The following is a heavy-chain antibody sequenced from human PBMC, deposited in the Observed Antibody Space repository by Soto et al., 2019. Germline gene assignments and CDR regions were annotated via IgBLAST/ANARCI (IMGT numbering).Heavy chain of an antibody. V-gene: IGHV3-74*01. CDR2: INSDGSST. D-gene: IGHD4-17*01. J-gene: IGHJ5*02. CDR3: ARSAYGDYNWFDP. Sequence: EVQLVESGGGLVQPGGSLRISCSASGFTFSNYWMHWVRQVPGKGLMWVSRINSDGSSTSYADSVKGRLTISRDNAKNTLYLQMNSLRAEDTAVYYCARSAYGDYNWFDPWGQGILVNVSS. CDR1: GFTFSNYW.